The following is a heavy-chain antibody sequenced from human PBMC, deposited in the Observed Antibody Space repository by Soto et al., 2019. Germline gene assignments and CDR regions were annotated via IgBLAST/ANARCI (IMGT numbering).Heavy chain of an antibody. V-gene: IGHV3-30*18. D-gene: IGHD5-12*01. J-gene: IGHJ6*02. CDR2: ISYDGSNK. CDR3: AKDRIVATTFPYYYYGMDV. Sequence: QVQLVESGGGVVQPGRSLRLSCAASGFTFSSYGMHWVRQAPGKGLEWVAVISYDGSNKYYADSVKGRFTISRDNSKNTLYLQMNSLRAEDTAVYYCAKDRIVATTFPYYYYGMDVWGQGTTVTVSS. CDR1: GFTFSSYG.